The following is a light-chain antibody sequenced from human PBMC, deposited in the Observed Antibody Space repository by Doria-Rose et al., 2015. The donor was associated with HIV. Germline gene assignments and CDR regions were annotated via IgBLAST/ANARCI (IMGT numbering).Light chain of an antibody. V-gene: IGKV1-5*03. CDR2: KAS. J-gene: IGKJ1*01. CDR1: QSISNW. CDR3: QHFDKYFSWT. Sequence: TQSPSTLSASVGDRVTITCRASQSISNWLAWYQQKPGQAPKLLIYKASTSQSGVTSRLRGSESGTEFTLTINSLQPDDFATYYCQHFDKYFSWTFGHGTKVDIK.